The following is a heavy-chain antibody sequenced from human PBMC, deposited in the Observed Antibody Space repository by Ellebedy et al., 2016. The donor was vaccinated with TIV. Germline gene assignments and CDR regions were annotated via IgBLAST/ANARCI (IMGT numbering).Heavy chain of an antibody. CDR1: GYTFTSYD. CDR2: ISSYYGNT. Sequence: ASVKVSCKASGYTFTSYDISWVRQAPGQGLEYMGWISSYYGNTNYAQNLQGRVTMTTDTSPSTAYMELRSLRSDDTAVYYCGGVEKWLQFPHYWGQGTLVTVSS. CDR3: GGVEKWLQFPHY. J-gene: IGHJ4*02. V-gene: IGHV1-18*04. D-gene: IGHD5-24*01.